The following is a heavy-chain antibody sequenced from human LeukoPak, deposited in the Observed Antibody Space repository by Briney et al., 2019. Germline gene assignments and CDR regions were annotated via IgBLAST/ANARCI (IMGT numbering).Heavy chain of an antibody. CDR1: GGSISSYY. D-gene: IGHD6-13*01. V-gene: IGHV4-4*07. Sequence: SETLSLTCTVSGGSISSYYWSWIRQPAGKGLECIGRIYTSGNTNYNPSLKSRVTMSVDTSKNQSSLKLSSVTAADTAVYYCARVAAGTNFDYWGQGTLVTVSS. J-gene: IGHJ4*02. CDR2: IYTSGNT. CDR3: ARVAAGTNFDY.